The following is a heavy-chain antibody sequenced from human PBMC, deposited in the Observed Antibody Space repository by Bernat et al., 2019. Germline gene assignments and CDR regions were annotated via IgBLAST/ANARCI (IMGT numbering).Heavy chain of an antibody. CDR2: ISSSSSYI. CDR3: AKEDGRSPPNAFDI. D-gene: IGHD4-23*01. Sequence: EVQLVESGGGLVKPGGSLRLSCAASGFTFSSYSMNWVRQAPGKGLEWVSSISSSSSYIYYADSVKGRFTISRDNAKNSLYLQMNSLRGEDTAVYYCAKEDGRSPPNAFDIWGQGTMVTVSS. V-gene: IGHV3-21*04. J-gene: IGHJ3*02. CDR1: GFTFSSYS.